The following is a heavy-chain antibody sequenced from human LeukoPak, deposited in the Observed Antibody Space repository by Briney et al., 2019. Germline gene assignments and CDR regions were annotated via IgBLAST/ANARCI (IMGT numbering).Heavy chain of an antibody. CDR2: IYPGDSDT. CDR1: GYSFTSYC. Sequence: ESLQISCKASGYSFTSYCIGWVRQMPGKGLEWMGIIYPGDSDTRYSPSFQGQVTISADKSISTAYLQWSSLKASDTAMYYCARRYAVTINWDPFDYWGQGTLVTVSS. V-gene: IGHV5-51*01. D-gene: IGHD1-1*01. CDR3: ARRYAVTINWDPFDY. J-gene: IGHJ4*02.